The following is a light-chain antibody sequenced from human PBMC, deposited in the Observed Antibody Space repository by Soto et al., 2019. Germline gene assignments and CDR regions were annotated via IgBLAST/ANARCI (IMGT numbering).Light chain of an antibody. V-gene: IGKV1-9*01. CDR2: AAS. J-gene: IGKJ1*01. CDR1: PGIGSL. Sequence: DIQLTQSPSFLSASVGDRVTITCRASPGIGSLLAWYQQKSVKAPKLLMYAASTLQSGVPSRFSGSGSGTEFTLTISRLQPEDFATYYCLQDYNYPRTFGQGTKVEIK. CDR3: LQDYNYPRT.